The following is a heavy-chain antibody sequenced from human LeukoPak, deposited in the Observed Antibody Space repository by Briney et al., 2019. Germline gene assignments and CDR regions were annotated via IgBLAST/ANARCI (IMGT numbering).Heavy chain of an antibody. CDR1: GGSFSGYY. CDR3: ARASHDYGDYSHFDY. CDR2: INHSGST. Sequence: SETLSLTCAVYGGSFSGYYWSWIRQPPGKGLEWIGEINHSGSTNYNPSLKGRVTISVDTSKNQFSLKLSSVTAADTAVYYCARASHDYGDYSHFDYWGQGTLVTVSS. V-gene: IGHV4-34*01. D-gene: IGHD4-17*01. J-gene: IGHJ4*02.